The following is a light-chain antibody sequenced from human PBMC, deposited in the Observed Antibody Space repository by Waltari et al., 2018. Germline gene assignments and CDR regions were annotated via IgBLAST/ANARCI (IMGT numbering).Light chain of an antibody. CDR2: WAS. CDR1: QSVLYSSTNKNY. Sequence: DIVMTQSPDSLAVSLGERATINCKSSQSVLYSSTNKNYLAWYQQKPGQPPTLLIYWASTRESGVPDRFSGSGSGTDFTLTSSSLQAEDVAVYYCQQYYSTPLTFGPGTKVDIK. V-gene: IGKV4-1*01. J-gene: IGKJ3*01. CDR3: QQYYSTPLT.